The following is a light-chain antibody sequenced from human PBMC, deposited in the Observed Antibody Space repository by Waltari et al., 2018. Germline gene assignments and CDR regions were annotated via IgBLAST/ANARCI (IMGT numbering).Light chain of an antibody. CDR1: QSISSW. J-gene: IGKJ4*01. CDR3: QQYNSYSLT. Sequence: DIEMTQSPSTLSAPVGDRVTITCRATQSISSWLAWYQQQPGKAPKLLIYKTSYLESGVPLRFSGSGSGTLFTLTITSLQPDDFATYYCQQYNSYSLTFGGGTKVQMK. V-gene: IGKV1-5*03. CDR2: KTS.